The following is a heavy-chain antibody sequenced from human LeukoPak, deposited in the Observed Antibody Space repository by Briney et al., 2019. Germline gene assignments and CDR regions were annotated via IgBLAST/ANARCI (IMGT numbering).Heavy chain of an antibody. CDR2: IRSSSET. CDR3: ARDAGNSGYGCDL. Sequence: GGSLRLSCAASGFIFSQYSMNWVRQAPGKGLEWVSHIRSSSETFYADSVKGRFTISRDNARNSLYLQMNNLRGEDTAIYYCARDAGNSGYGCDLWGREPWSPSPQ. D-gene: IGHD5-12*01. V-gene: IGHV3-48*01. CDR1: GFIFSQYS. J-gene: IGHJ5*02.